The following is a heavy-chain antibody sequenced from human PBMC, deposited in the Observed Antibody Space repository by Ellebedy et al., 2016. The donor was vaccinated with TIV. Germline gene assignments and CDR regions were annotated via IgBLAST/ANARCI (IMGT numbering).Heavy chain of an antibody. V-gene: IGHV3-23*01. Sequence: PGGSLRLSCAASGFTFSTYPMNWVRQAPGKGLEWVSIISANGGTTYYADSVKGRFTISRDNAKNSLYLQMNSLRADDTAVYYCAREKTGHKWNDGFDSWGQGTLVTVSS. J-gene: IGHJ4*02. CDR3: AREKTGHKWNDGFDS. D-gene: IGHD1-1*01. CDR1: GFTFSTYP. CDR2: ISANGGTT.